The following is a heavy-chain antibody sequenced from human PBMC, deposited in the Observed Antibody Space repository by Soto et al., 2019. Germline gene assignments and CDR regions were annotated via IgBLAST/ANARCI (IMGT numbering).Heavy chain of an antibody. J-gene: IGHJ4*02. V-gene: IGHV1-69*13. CDR3: ARDPGDGYNQSTAADY. Sequence: ASVKVSCKASGGTFSSYAISWVRQAPGQGLEWMGGIIPIFGTANYAQKFQGRVTITADESTSTAYMELSSLRSEDTAVYYCARDPGDGYNQSTAADYWGQGTLVTVSS. CDR1: GGTFSSYA. CDR2: IIPIFGTA. D-gene: IGHD5-12*01.